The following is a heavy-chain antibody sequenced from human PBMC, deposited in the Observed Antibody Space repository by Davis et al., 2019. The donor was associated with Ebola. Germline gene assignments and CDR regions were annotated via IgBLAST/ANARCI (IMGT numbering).Heavy chain of an antibody. J-gene: IGHJ6*02. D-gene: IGHD3-3*01. CDR1: GFTFSSYS. CDR2: ISSSSSTI. Sequence: GESLKISCAASGFTFSSYSMTWVRQAPGKGLEWVSYISSSSSTIYYADSVKGRFTISRDNAKNSLYLQMNSLRDEDTAVYYCARDDFWSGYLYYYYGMDVWGQGTTVTVSS. CDR3: ARDDFWSGYLYYYYGMDV. V-gene: IGHV3-48*02.